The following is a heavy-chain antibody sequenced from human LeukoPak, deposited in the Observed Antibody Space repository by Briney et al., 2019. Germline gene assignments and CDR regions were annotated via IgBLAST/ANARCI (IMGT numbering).Heavy chain of an antibody. CDR1: GGSISSYY. Sequence: SETLSLTCTVSGGSISSYYWSWIRQPPGKGLDCIGYIYYSGTTNYDPSLKSRVTISLCTSKNQFSLKLTSVTAADTAVYYCARVSWFPGTSYYYMDVWGKGTTVTVSS. D-gene: IGHD1-1*01. V-gene: IGHV4-59*01. CDR3: ARVSWFPGTSYYYMDV. CDR2: IYYSGTT. J-gene: IGHJ6*03.